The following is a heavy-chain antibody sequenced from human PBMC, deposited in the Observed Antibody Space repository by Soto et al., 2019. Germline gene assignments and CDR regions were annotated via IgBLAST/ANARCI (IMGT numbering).Heavy chain of an antibody. CDR3: ARGLATLPVFAFDV. Sequence: SGPTLAHPTEPLTLTCTLSGISLSTSGVGLGWVRQTPGKALEWLALVYWNDDKHYRPSLKGRLTITKNTSKNQAGLTMTNMDPVDTGTYYCARGLATLPVFAFDVWGQGTVVTVSS. J-gene: IGHJ3*01. V-gene: IGHV2-5*01. CDR2: VYWNDDK. CDR1: GISLSTSGVG. D-gene: IGHD1-1*01.